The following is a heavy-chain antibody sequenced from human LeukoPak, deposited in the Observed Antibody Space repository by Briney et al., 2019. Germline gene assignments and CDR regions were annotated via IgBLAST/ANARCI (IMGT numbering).Heavy chain of an antibody. D-gene: IGHD3-22*01. CDR2: IWYDGSNK. J-gene: IGHJ4*02. Sequence: GGSLRLSCAASGFTFSSYGMHWVRQAPGKGLEWVAVIWYDGSNKYYADSVKGRFTISRDNSKNTLYLQMNSLRAEDTAVYYCARGAHRITMIVVPDYWGQGTLVTVPS. CDR1: GFTFSSYG. CDR3: ARGAHRITMIVVPDY. V-gene: IGHV3-33*01.